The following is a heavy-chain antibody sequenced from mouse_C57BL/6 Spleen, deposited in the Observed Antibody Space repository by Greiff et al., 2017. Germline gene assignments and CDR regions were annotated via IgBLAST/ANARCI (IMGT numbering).Heavy chain of an antibody. Sequence: VQLQQPGAELVRPGSSVKLSCKASGYTFTSFWMHWVKQRPIQGLEWIGNIDPSDSETHYNQKFKDKATLTVDKSSSPAYMQLSSLTSEDSAVYYCARDYGSSYKFAYWGQGTLVTVSA. J-gene: IGHJ3*01. CDR2: IDPSDSET. CDR3: ARDYGSSYKFAY. V-gene: IGHV1-52*01. D-gene: IGHD1-1*01. CDR1: GYTFTSFW.